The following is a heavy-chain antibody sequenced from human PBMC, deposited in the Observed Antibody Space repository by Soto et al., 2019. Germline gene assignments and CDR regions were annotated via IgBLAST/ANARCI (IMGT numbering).Heavy chain of an antibody. CDR1: GFTFSSYG. Sequence: PGGSLRLSCAASGFTFSSYGMHWVRQAPGKGLEWVAVIWYDRSNKYYADSVKGRFTISRDNSKNTLYLQMSSLRAEDTAVYYCARDRRVTDYYYGMDVWGQGTTVTVS. V-gene: IGHV3-33*01. D-gene: IGHD1-20*01. CDR3: ARDRRVTDYYYGMDV. J-gene: IGHJ6*02. CDR2: IWYDRSNK.